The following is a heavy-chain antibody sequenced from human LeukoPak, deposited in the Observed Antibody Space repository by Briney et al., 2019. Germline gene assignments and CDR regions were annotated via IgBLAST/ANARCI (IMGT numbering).Heavy chain of an antibody. CDR3: ARDSLWFGSGMDV. J-gene: IGHJ6*04. Sequence: SETLSLTCTVSGCSISSYYWSWIRQPPGKGLEWIGYIYYSGSTNYNPSLKSRVTISVDTSKNQFSLKLSSVTAADTAVYYCARDSLWFGSGMDVWGKGTTVTVSS. V-gene: IGHV4-59*01. CDR1: GCSISSYY. D-gene: IGHD3-10*01. CDR2: IYYSGST.